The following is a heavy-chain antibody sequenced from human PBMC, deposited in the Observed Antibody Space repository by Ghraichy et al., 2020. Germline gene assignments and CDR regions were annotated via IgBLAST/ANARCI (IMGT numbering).Heavy chain of an antibody. CDR1: GYTFTAYH. CDR2: ISPNSGGT. Sequence: ASVKVSCKASGYTFTAYHIHWVRQAPGQGLEWMGWISPNSGGTNYAQKFQGRVTMTRDTSISTAYMELSSLTSDDTAVYYCARDLSPGLLEYWGQGTLVTVSS. CDR3: ARDLSPGLLEY. D-gene: IGHD5/OR15-5a*01. J-gene: IGHJ4*02. V-gene: IGHV1-2*02.